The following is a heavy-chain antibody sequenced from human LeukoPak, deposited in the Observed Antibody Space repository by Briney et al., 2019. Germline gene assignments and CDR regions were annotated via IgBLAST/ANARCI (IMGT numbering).Heavy chain of an antibody. D-gene: IGHD2-8*02. Sequence: SETLSLTCTVSGGSISSYYWSWIRQPPGNGLEWIGYIYYSGTTNYNPSLKSRVTISVDTSKNQFSLKLSSVTAADTAVYYCARHSATAGYPIDYWGQGTLVTVSS. V-gene: IGHV4-59*08. CDR2: IYYSGTT. CDR3: ARHSATAGYPIDY. J-gene: IGHJ4*02. CDR1: GGSISSYY.